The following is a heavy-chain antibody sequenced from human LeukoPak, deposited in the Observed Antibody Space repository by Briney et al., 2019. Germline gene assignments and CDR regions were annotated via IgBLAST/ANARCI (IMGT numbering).Heavy chain of an antibody. Sequence: TGGSLRLSCAASGFTFSSYAMHWVRQAPGKGLEWVAVISYDGSNKYYADSVKGRFTISRDNSKNTLYLQMNSLRAEDTAVYYCARPSPRSSSWFYYYYYGVDVWGQGTTVTVSS. CDR1: GFTFSSYA. D-gene: IGHD6-13*01. V-gene: IGHV3-30-3*01. J-gene: IGHJ6*02. CDR2: ISYDGSNK. CDR3: ARPSPRSSSWFYYYYYGVDV.